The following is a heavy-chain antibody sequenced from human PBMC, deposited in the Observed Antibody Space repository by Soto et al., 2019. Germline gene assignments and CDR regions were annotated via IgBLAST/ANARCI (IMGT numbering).Heavy chain of an antibody. D-gene: IGHD3-22*01. V-gene: IGHV3-23*01. CDR2: IRAGDGDT. J-gene: IGHJ4*02. CDR1: GLTISSNA. CDR3: AKDRGDNRGYPILDY. Sequence: EVQLLESGGGLAQPGGSLRLSCAVSGLTISSNAMNWVRQAPGKGLEWVSMIRAGDGDTYYADSVEGRFTISRDNSKNTLYLKMNSQRAEDTAVYYCAKDRGDNRGYPILDYWGQGTLVAVSS.